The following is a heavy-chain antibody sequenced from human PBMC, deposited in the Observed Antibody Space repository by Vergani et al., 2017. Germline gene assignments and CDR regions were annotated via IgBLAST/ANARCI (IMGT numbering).Heavy chain of an antibody. CDR2: ISWNSGSI. CDR1: GFTFDDYA. Sequence: EVQLVESGGGLVQPGRSLRLSCAASGFTFDDYAMHWVRQAPGKGLEWVSGISWNSGSIGYADSVKGRFTISRDNAKNSLYLQMNSLRAEDTALYYCANDETAAAGSFDYWGQGTLVTVSS. CDR3: ANDETAAAGSFDY. D-gene: IGHD6-13*01. J-gene: IGHJ4*02. V-gene: IGHV3-9*01.